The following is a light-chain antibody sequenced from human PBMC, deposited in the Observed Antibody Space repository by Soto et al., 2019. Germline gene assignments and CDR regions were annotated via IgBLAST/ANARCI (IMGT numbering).Light chain of an antibody. V-gene: IGLV1-51*01. CDR3: GTWDTSLGAVV. J-gene: IGLJ2*01. CDR2: DNN. Sequence: QSVLTQPPSVSAAPGQTVTISCSGSSSNIGNRYVSWYQQVTGTAPKLLIYDNNQRPSGIPDRFSGSKSGTSATLDISGLQTGDEADYYCGTWDTSLGAVVFGGGTKVTVL. CDR1: SSNIGNRY.